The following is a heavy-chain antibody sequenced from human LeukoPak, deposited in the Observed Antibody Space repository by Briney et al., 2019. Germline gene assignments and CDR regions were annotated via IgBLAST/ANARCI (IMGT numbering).Heavy chain of an antibody. Sequence: GGSLRLSCAASGFTFSSYEMNWVRQAPGKGLEWVSYISSSGSTIYYADSVKGRFTISRDNAKNSLYLQMNSLRAEDTAVYYCARVYSDYGYIDYWGQGTLVTVSS. D-gene: IGHD4-11*01. V-gene: IGHV3-48*03. CDR3: ARVYSDYGYIDY. J-gene: IGHJ4*02. CDR1: GFTFSSYE. CDR2: ISSSGSTI.